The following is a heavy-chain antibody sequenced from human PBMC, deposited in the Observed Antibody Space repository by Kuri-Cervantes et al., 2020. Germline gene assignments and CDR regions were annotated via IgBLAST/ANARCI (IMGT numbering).Heavy chain of an antibody. CDR3: AKDPETGFSSGWYSYYFDY. CDR1: GFTFSNSD. J-gene: IGHJ4*02. V-gene: IGHV3-19*01. Sequence: GGSLRLSCAASGFTFSNSDMNWVRQAPGKGLEWVSGVSWNGSRTHYADSVKGRFIISRDNSRNFLYQQMNSLRPEDMAVYYCAKDPETGFSSGWYSYYFDYWGQGTLVTVSS. CDR2: VSWNGSRT. D-gene: IGHD6-19*01.